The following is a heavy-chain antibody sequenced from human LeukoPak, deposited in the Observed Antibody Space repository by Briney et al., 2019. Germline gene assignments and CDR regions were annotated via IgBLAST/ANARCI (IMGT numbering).Heavy chain of an antibody. Sequence: ASVKVSCKASGYTFTGYYMHWVRQAPGQGLEWMGWINPNSGGTNYAQKFQGWVTMTRDTSISTAYMELSRLRSDDTAVYYCARGIAEAGTAFDSWGQGTMVTGSS. CDR3: ARGIAEAGTAFDS. D-gene: IGHD6-19*01. CDR2: INPNSGGT. V-gene: IGHV1-2*04. J-gene: IGHJ3*02. CDR1: GYTFTGYY.